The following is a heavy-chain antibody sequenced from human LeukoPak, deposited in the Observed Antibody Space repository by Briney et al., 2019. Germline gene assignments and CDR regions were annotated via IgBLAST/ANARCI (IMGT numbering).Heavy chain of an antibody. CDR1: GFTFSSYW. V-gene: IGHV3-74*01. CDR2: INSDGSST. CDR3: AKDVGYAGWFDP. Sequence: PGGSLRLSCAASGFTFSSYWMHWVRQAPGKGLVWVSRINSDGSSTSYADSVKGRFTISRDNAKNTLYLQMNSLRAEDTAVYYCAKDVGYAGWFDPRGQGTLVTVSS. D-gene: IGHD2-8*01. J-gene: IGHJ5*02.